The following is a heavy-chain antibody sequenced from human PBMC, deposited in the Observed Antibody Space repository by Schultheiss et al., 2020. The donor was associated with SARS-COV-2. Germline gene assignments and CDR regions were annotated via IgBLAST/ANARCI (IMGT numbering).Heavy chain of an antibody. CDR1: GGSISSYY. J-gene: IGHJ6*02. CDR2: INHSGST. CDR3: AKGTVTTIFRPKGTEMRYEMDV. V-gene: IGHV4-34*01. Sequence: SETLSLTCTVSGGSISSYYWSWIRQPPGKGLEWIGEINHSGSTNYNPSLKSRVTISVDKSKNQFSLKVNSVTAADTAVYYCAKGTVTTIFRPKGTEMRYEMDVWGQGTTVTVSS. D-gene: IGHD5-12*01.